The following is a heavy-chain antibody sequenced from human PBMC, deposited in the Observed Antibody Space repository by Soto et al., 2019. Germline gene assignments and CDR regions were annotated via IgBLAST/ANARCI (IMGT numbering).Heavy chain of an antibody. CDR2: INPNSGGT. D-gene: IGHD6-13*01. CDR1: GYTFTGYY. J-gene: IGHJ5*02. V-gene: IGHV1-2*04. CDR3: AREGQQLGRVNWFDP. Sequence: ASVKVSCKASGYTFTGYYMHWVRQAPGQGLEWMGWINPNSGGTNYAQKFQGWVTMTRDTSISTAYMELSRLRSDDTAVYYCAREGQQLGRVNWFDPWGQGTLVTVSS.